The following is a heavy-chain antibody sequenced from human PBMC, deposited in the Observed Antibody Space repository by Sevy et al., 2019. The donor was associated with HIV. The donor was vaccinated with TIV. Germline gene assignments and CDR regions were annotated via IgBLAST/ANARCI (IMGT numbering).Heavy chain of an antibody. CDR2: IYYNGHI. Sequence: LSETLSLTCTVSGGSITSLYWNWIRQPPGKGLEWIANIYYNGHINYNPSLKSRVTLSLDTSKNQFSLRVSSVTAADTAMYYCAGENAWGRGYSWGQGTLVTVSS. J-gene: IGHJ4*02. V-gene: IGHV4-59*08. CDR3: AGENAWGRGYS. D-gene: IGHD1-26*01. CDR1: GGSITSLY.